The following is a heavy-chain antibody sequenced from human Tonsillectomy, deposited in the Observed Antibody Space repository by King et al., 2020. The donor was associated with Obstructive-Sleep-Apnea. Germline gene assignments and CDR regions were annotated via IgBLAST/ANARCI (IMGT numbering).Heavy chain of an antibody. V-gene: IGHV3-7*03. D-gene: IGHD5-18*01. CDR2: IRQDGTEM. J-gene: IGHJ4*02. CDR1: GFSFSTYW. CDR3: ARENDNDTYGYSHYFDY. Sequence: VQLVESGGGLVRPGGSLRLSCAASGFSFSTYWMTWVRQAPGKGLELVANIRQDGTEMYYVDFVKGRFTISRDNAKNSLYLQMNSLRAEDTAVYYCARENDNDTYGYSHYFDYWGQGTLVTVSS.